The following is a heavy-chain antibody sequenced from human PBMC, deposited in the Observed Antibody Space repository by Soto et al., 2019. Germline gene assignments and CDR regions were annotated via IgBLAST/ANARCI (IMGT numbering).Heavy chain of an antibody. CDR1: GLTFGDYA. D-gene: IGHD3-3*01. V-gene: IGHV3-49*03. Sequence: GGSLSLSCTDSGLTFGDYAMSWFRQAPGKGLEWVGFIRSKAYGGTTEYAASVKGRFTISRDDSKSIAYLQMNSLKTEDTAVYYCTRDSRGLAIFGVVSGYWGQGTLVTVSS. CDR3: TRDSRGLAIFGVVSGY. J-gene: IGHJ4*02. CDR2: IRSKAYGGTT.